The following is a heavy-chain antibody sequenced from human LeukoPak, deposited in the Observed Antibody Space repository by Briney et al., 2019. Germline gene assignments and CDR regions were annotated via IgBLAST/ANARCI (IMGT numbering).Heavy chain of an antibody. CDR3: ARDRAVIPHPRGYIDY. CDR1: GGTFSSYA. Sequence: SVKVSCKASGGTFSSYAISWVRQAPGQGLEWMGGIIPIFGTANYAQKFQGRVTMTTDTSTSTAYMELRSLRSDDTAVYYCARDRAVIPHPRGYIDYWGQGTLVTVSS. V-gene: IGHV1-69*05. CDR2: IIPIFGTA. J-gene: IGHJ4*02. D-gene: IGHD2-21*01.